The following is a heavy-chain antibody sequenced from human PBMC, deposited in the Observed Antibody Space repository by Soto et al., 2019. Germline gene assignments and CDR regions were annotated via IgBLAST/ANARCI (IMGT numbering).Heavy chain of an antibody. D-gene: IGHD6-13*01. CDR3: ASTYSTSWYWFDP. V-gene: IGHV2-26*04. J-gene: IGHJ5*02. CDR2: IFSNDEK. Sequence: QVTVKESGPVLVKPRETLTLTCTVSGFSLSNAGLGVSWIRQPPGKALEWLAHIFSNDEKSYSTSLKSRLTSSKDTSKSQVVLIMTNMDPVDTATYYCASTYSTSWYWFDPWGQGTLVTVSS. CDR1: GFSLSNAGLG.